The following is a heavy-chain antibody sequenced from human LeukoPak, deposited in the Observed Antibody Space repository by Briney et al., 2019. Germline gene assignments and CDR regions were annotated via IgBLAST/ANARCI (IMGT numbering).Heavy chain of an antibody. V-gene: IGHV3-48*03. J-gene: IGHJ4*02. CDR2: ISSSGSTI. D-gene: IGHD1-26*01. Sequence: GGSLRLSCAASGFTFSSYEMNWVRQAPGKGLEWVSYISSSGSTIYYADSVKGRFTISRDNSKNTLYLQMNSLRAEDTAVYYCAKSPFSGSYYGGYFDYWGQGTLVTVSS. CDR1: GFTFSSYE. CDR3: AKSPFSGSYYGGYFDY.